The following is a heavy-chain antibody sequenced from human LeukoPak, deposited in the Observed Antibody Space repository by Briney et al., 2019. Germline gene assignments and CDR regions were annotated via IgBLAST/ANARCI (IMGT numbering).Heavy chain of an antibody. CDR3: AKPVSDHYYYYYMDV. V-gene: IGHV3-23*01. CDR1: GFTFITYS. J-gene: IGHJ6*03. Sequence: GGSLRLSCAASGFTFITYSMSWVRQAPGKGLEWVSAISGSGGSTYYADSVKGRFTISRDNSKNTLYLQMNSLRAEDTAVYYCAKPVSDHYYYYYMDVWGKGTTVTISS. CDR2: ISGSGGST. D-gene: IGHD2-8*01.